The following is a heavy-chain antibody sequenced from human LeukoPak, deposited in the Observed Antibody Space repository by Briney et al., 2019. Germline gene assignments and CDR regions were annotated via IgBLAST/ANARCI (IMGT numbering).Heavy chain of an antibody. Sequence: GASVTVSCTVSGYTLTELSMHWVRQAPGKGLEWMGGFDPEDGETIYAQKFQGRVTITADESTSTAYMELSSLRSEDTAVYYCARRRWSSFDYWGQGTLVTVSS. CDR2: FDPEDGET. J-gene: IGHJ4*02. CDR3: ARRRWSSFDY. D-gene: IGHD1-26*01. V-gene: IGHV1-24*01. CDR1: GYTLTELS.